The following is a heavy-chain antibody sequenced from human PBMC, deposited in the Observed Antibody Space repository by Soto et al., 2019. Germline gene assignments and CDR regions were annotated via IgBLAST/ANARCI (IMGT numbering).Heavy chain of an antibody. CDR1: GFTFSSYG. CDR2: ISDDGSNK. Sequence: QVQLVESGGGVVQPGRSLRLSCAASGFTFSSYGMHWVRQAPGKGLEWVAVISDDGSNKYYADSVKGRFTISRDNSKNTLYLQMSSLRAEDTAVYYCAKDNDGSYYYYYGMDVWGQGTTVTVSS. D-gene: IGHD1-26*01. CDR3: AKDNDGSYYYYYGMDV. J-gene: IGHJ6*02. V-gene: IGHV3-30*18.